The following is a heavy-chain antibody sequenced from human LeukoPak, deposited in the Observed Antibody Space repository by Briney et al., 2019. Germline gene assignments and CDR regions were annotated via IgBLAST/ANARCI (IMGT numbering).Heavy chain of an antibody. CDR1: GYTFTGYY. D-gene: IGHD3-22*01. CDR2: INPNSGGT. J-gene: IGHJ3*02. V-gene: IGHV1-2*06. Sequence: GASVKVSCKASGYTFTGYYMHWVRQAPGQGLEWMGRINPNSGGTNYAQKFQGRVTMTRDTSISTAYMELSRLRSDDTAVYYCARAGDSSGYYYGAFDIWGQGTVVTVSS. CDR3: ARAGDSSGYYYGAFDI.